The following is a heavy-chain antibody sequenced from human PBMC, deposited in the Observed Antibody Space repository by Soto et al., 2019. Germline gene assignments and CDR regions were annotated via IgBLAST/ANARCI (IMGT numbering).Heavy chain of an antibody. CDR2: TYSGGDT. V-gene: IGHV3-66*01. Sequence: EVRLVESGGGLVQPGGSLRLSCAASGVTVGNNYMSWVRQAPGKGLEWVSVTYSGGDTRYADSVQGRFTMSKDSTKNTVYLYMDSLRAEDTAVYCCARNVPVTALGYWGQGSLVNISS. CDR3: ARNVPVTALGY. D-gene: IGHD4-17*01. CDR1: GVTVGNNY. J-gene: IGHJ4*02.